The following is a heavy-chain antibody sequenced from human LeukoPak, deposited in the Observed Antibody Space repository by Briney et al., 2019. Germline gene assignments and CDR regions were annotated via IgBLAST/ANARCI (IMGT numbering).Heavy chain of an antibody. V-gene: IGHV5-51*01. J-gene: IGHJ5*02. CDR2: IYPGDSDT. Sequence: GESLQISCQGSGYSFTSYWIGWVRQMPGKGLEWMGIIYPGDSDTRYSPSFQGQVTISADKSISTAYLQWSSLKASDTAMYYCARLKGYYDSSGHNWFDPWGQGTLVTVSS. D-gene: IGHD3-22*01. CDR3: ARLKGYYDSSGHNWFDP. CDR1: GYSFTSYW.